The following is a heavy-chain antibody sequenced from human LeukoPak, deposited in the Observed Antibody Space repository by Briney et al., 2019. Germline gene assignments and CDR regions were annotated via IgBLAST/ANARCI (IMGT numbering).Heavy chain of an antibody. CDR1: GGTFSSYA. V-gene: IGHV1-2*02. D-gene: IGHD3-22*01. CDR2: INPNSGGT. J-gene: IGHJ4*02. Sequence: ASVKVSCKASGGTFSSYAISWVRQAPGQGLEWMGGINPNSGGTNYAQKFQGRVTMTRDTSISTAYMELSRLRSDDTAVYYCARDYYYYDSSGYYYIPYYFDYWGQGALVTVSS. CDR3: ARDYYYYDSSGYYYIPYYFDY.